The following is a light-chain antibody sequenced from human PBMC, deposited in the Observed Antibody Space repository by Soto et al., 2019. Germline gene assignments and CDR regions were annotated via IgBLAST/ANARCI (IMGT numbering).Light chain of an antibody. CDR3: QQYDAVSLT. V-gene: IGKV1-33*01. Sequence: DIQMTQSPSSLSASLGDRVTITCQASHDISDCLNWYQQKPGKAPKLLIYDASNLEAGVPSRFSGSGSGTEFTFTINSLQPEDIATYYWQQYDAVSLTFGGGTRVEIK. CDR2: DAS. CDR1: HDISDC. J-gene: IGKJ4*01.